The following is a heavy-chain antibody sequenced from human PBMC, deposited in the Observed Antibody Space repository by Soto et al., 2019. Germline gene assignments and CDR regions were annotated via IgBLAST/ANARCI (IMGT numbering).Heavy chain of an antibody. CDR1: GYTFTSYG. CDR2: INAGNLNT. D-gene: IGHD3-3*01. Sequence: ASVKVSCKASGYTFTSYGISWVRQAPGQGLEWMGWINAGNLNTKYSQKFQGRVTITRDTSTSIVHLELSSLSPEDTAVYYCASLNYDFWSGYPHDAFDVWGQGTKVTVSS. V-gene: IGHV1-18*04. CDR3: ASLNYDFWSGYPHDAFDV. J-gene: IGHJ3*01.